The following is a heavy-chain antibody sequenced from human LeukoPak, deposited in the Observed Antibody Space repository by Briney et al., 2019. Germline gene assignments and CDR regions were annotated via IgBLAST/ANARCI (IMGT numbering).Heavy chain of an antibody. CDR3: ARERDGYNPYYYYYGMDV. J-gene: IGHJ6*02. CDR2: IIPILGIA. Sequence: SVKVSCKASGGTFSSYAISWVRQAPGQGLEWMGRIIPILGIANYAQKFQGRVTLTADQSTSTAYMELSSLRSEDTAVYYCARERDGYNPYYYYYGMDVWGQGTTVTVSS. D-gene: IGHD5-24*01. CDR1: GGTFSSYA. V-gene: IGHV1-69*04.